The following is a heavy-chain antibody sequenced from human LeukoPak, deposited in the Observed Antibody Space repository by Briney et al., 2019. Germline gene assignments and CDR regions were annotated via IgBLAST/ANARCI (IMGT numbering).Heavy chain of an antibody. V-gene: IGHV1-18*01. D-gene: IGHD4-17*01. CDR3: ARSYDYGDYLVP. J-gene: IGHJ4*02. CDR2: ISAYNGNT. CDR1: GYTFTSYG. Sequence: ASVKVSCKASGYTFTSYGISWVRQAPGQGLEWMGWISAYNGNTNYAQKLQGRLTMTTGTSTSTAYMELRSLRSDDTAAYYCARSYDYGDYLVPWGQGTLVTVSS.